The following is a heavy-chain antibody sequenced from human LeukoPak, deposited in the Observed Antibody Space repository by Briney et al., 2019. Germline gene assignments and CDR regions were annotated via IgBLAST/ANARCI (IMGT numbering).Heavy chain of an antibody. CDR2: ISSSSGTI. CDR1: GFTLSSYS. V-gene: IGHV3-48*02. D-gene: IGHD4-17*01. Sequence: PGGSLRLSCAASGFTLSSYSMNWVRQAPGKGLEWVSYISSSSGTIFYADSVKGRFTISRDNAKNSLHLQMNSLRDEDTAVYYCARSTVTPGYWGQGTLVTVSS. CDR3: ARSTVTPGY. J-gene: IGHJ4*02.